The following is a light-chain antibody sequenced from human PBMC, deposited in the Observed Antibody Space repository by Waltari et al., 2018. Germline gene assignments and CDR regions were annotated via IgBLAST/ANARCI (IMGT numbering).Light chain of an antibody. V-gene: IGKV1-5*01. Sequence: DIEMTQSPSPLSASVGDRVTITCRASQSIRRWLAWYQQKPGKAPRLLIYDASTLESGVPSRFSGNGSGTEFTLTISSLQPDDFATYYCQQSETFMPLTFGGGTKVEI. J-gene: IGKJ4*01. CDR1: QSIRRW. CDR3: QQSETFMPLT. CDR2: DAS.